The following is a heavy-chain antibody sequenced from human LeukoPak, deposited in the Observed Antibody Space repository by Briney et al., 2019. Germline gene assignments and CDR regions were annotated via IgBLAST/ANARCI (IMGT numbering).Heavy chain of an antibody. D-gene: IGHD3-22*01. V-gene: IGHV5-51*01. CDR2: IYPGDSDT. CDR1: GYSFTSYW. J-gene: IGHJ3*02. Sequence: GESLKISCKGSGYSFTSYWIGWVRQMPGKVLEWMGIIYPGDSDTRYSPSFQGQVTISADKSISTAYLQWSSLKASDTAMYYCARQRGEDSSDGGAFDIWGQGTMVTVSS. CDR3: ARQRGEDSSDGGAFDI.